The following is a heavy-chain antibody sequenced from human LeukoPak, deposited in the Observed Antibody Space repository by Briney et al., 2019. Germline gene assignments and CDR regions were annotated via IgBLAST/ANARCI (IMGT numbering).Heavy chain of an antibody. CDR3: ARGGYYYDSSGYYSRFDY. D-gene: IGHD3-22*01. V-gene: IGHV1-46*01. CDR2: INPSGGST. Sequence: ASVKVSCKASGYTFTGYYMHWVRQVPGQGLEWMGIINPSGGSTSYAQKFQGRVTMTRDTSTSTVYMELSSLRSEDTAVYYCARGGYYYDSSGYYSRFDYWGQGTLVTVSS. J-gene: IGHJ4*02. CDR1: GYTFTGYY.